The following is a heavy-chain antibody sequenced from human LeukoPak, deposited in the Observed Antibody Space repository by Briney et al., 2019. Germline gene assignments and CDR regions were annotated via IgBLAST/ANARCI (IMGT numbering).Heavy chain of an antibody. Sequence: PGGSLRLSCAASGFTFSSYSMNWVRQAPGKGLGWVSSISSSSSYIYYADSVKGRFTISRDNAKNSLYLQMNSLRAEDTAVYYCAREGAGSYSDYWGQGTLVTVSS. CDR3: AREGAGSYSDY. CDR1: GFTFSSYS. V-gene: IGHV3-21*01. CDR2: ISSSSSYI. J-gene: IGHJ4*02. D-gene: IGHD1-26*01.